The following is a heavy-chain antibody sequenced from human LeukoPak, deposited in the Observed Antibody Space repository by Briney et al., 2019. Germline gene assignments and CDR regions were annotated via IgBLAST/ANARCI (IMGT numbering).Heavy chain of an antibody. J-gene: IGHJ4*02. CDR1: GYTFTGYY. D-gene: IGHD3-10*01. Sequence: ASVEVSCKASGYTFTGYYMHWVRQAPGQGLEWMGWINPNSGGTSYAQKFQGRVTMTRNTSISTAYMELSGLRSEDTAVYYCARGPRGRGMGSFDYWGQGTLVTVSS. CDR2: INPNSGGT. V-gene: IGHV1-2*02. CDR3: ARGPRGRGMGSFDY.